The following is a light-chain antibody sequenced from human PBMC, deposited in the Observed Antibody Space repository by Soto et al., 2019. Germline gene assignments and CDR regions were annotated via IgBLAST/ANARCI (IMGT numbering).Light chain of an antibody. J-gene: IGKJ4*01. Sequence: EIVMTQSPATLSVSPGERATLSCRASQSVSSNLAWYQQKPGQAPRLLTYGASTRATGIPARFSGSGSGTDFTLTISSLEPEDFAVYYCQQRSNLCTVGGGTKVDIK. CDR2: GAS. CDR3: QQRSNLCT. V-gene: IGKV3-15*01. CDR1: QSVSSN.